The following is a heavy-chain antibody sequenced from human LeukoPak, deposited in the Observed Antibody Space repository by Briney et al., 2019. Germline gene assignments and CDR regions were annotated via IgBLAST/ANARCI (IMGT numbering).Heavy chain of an antibody. V-gene: IGHV4-39*07. CDR2: IYYSGST. CDR1: GGSISSSSYY. Sequence: PSETLSLTCTVSGGSISSSSYYWGWIRQPPGKGLEWIGSIYYSGSTYYNPSLKSRVTISVDTSKNQFSLKLSSVTAADTAVYYCAREVPIDDCGGDCYSAYFDYWGQGTLVTVSS. CDR3: AREVPIDDCGGDCYSAYFDY. J-gene: IGHJ4*02. D-gene: IGHD2-21*02.